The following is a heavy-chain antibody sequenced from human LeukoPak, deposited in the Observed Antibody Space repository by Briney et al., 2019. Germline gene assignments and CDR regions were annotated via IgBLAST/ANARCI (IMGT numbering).Heavy chain of an antibody. J-gene: IGHJ4*02. D-gene: IGHD6-19*01. CDR2: IYYSGST. V-gene: IGHV4-59*01. Sequence: SETLSLXCTVSGGSISSYYWSWIRQPPGKGLEWIGYIYYSGSTNYNPSLKSRVTISVDTSKNQFSLKLSSVTAADTAVYYCARGNIAVAAVDYWGQGTLVTVSS. CDR3: ARGNIAVAAVDY. CDR1: GGSISSYY.